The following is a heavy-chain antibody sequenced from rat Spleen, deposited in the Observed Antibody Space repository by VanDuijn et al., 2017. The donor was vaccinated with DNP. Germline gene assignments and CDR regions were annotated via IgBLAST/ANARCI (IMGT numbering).Heavy chain of an antibody. J-gene: IGHJ2*01. CDR2: IGYDGGST. D-gene: IGHD1-4*01. Sequence: EVQLVESGGGLVQPGRSLKISCAGSGFTFSDYYMAWVRQAPTKGLEWVAYIGYDGGSTYYGDSVKGRFTLSRDNARSTLYLQMNSLRSEDTATYYCTRHRYPLYYFDFWGQGVMVTVSS. V-gene: IGHV5-22*01. CDR3: TRHRYPLYYFDF. CDR1: GFTFSDYY.